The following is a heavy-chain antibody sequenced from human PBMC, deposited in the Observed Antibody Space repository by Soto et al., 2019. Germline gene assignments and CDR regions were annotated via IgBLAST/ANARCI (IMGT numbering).Heavy chain of an antibody. V-gene: IGHV3-30-3*01. J-gene: IGHJ5*02. Sequence: PGESLKISCAASGFTFSSYAMHWVRQAPGKGLEWVAVISYDGSNKYYADSVKGRFTISRDNSKNTLYLQMNSLRAEDTAVYYCAREGLLWFGELSQSNWFDPWGQGTLVTVSS. CDR2: ISYDGSNK. CDR1: GFTFSSYA. D-gene: IGHD3-10*01. CDR3: AREGLLWFGELSQSNWFDP.